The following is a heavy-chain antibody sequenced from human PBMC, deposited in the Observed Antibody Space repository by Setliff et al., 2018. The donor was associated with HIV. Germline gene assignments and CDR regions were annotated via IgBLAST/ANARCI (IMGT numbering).Heavy chain of an antibody. V-gene: IGHV3-11*05. CDR3: AREVTSFEAFDL. Sequence: PGGSLRLSCVASGFTFSDHYMNWVRQAPGKGLEWVSYISKSGDYSNYADSVRGRFTISRDNAKNSLYLQMSSLRAEDTAVYYCAREVTSFEAFDLWGQGTMVTVSS. J-gene: IGHJ3*01. CDR1: GFTFSDHY. CDR2: ISKSGDYS. D-gene: IGHD2-21*02.